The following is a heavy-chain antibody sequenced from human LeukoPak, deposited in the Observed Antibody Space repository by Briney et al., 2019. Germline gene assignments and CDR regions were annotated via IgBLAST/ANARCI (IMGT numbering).Heavy chain of an antibody. V-gene: IGHV1-18*01. CDR1: GGTFSSYA. Sequence: ASVKVSCKAPGGTFSSYAISWVRQAPGQGLEWMGWISAYNGNTDYAQNFQGRVTMTTDTSTSTAYMELRSLRSDDTAVYYCARGDDMDTAMVPFDYWGQGTLVTVSS. J-gene: IGHJ4*02. CDR2: ISAYNGNT. CDR3: ARGDDMDTAMVPFDY. D-gene: IGHD5-18*01.